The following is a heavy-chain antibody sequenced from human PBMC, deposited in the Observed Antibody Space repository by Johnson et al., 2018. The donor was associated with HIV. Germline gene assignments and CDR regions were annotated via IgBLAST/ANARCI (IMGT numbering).Heavy chain of an antibody. V-gene: IGHV3-15*01. CDR2: IKSKTDGGTT. Sequence: VQLVESGGGLVKPGGSLRLSCAASGFTFSNAWMSWVRQAPGTGLEWVGRIKSKTDGGTTDYAAPVKGRFTISRDNSKNTLYLQMNSLRAEDTAVYYCARDSTPWGGDYVGYAFDLWGQGTMVTVSS. CDR1: GFTFSNAW. CDR3: ARDSTPWGGDYVGYAFDL. J-gene: IGHJ3*01. D-gene: IGHD4-17*01.